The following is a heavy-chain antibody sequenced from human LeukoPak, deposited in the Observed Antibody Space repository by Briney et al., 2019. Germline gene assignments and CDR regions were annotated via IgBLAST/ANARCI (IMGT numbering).Heavy chain of an antibody. J-gene: IGHJ4*02. Sequence: SETLSLTCTVSGGSISSSSYYWGWIRQPPGKGLEWIGSIYYSGSTYYNPSLKSRVTISVDTSKNQFSLKLSSVTAADTAVYYCARFGGATVTTRYFDYWGQGTLVTVSS. CDR3: ARFGGATVTTRYFDY. CDR1: GGSISSSSYY. CDR2: IYYSGST. D-gene: IGHD4-17*01. V-gene: IGHV4-39*07.